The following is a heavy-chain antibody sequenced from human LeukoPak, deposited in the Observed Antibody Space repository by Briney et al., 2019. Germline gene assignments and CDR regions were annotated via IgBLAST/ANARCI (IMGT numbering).Heavy chain of an antibody. CDR2: IYTSGST. CDR3: ARGPFLDDFWSGYYGERYYMDV. CDR1: GGSISSYY. J-gene: IGHJ6*03. V-gene: IGHV4-4*07. Sequence: SETLSLTCTVSGGSISSYYWSWLRQPAGKGLEWIGRIYTSGSTNYNPSLKSRVTISVDKSKNQFSLKLSSVTAADTAVYYCARGPFLDDFWSGYYGERYYMDVWGKGTTVTVSS. D-gene: IGHD3-3*01.